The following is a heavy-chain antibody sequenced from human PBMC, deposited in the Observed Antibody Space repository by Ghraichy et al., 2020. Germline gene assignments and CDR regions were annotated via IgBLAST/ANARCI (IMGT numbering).Heavy chain of an antibody. CDR2: ISGDGGST. V-gene: IGHV3-43*02. J-gene: IGHJ6*03. CDR1: GFTFDDYA. CDR3: AKGKWTVASYSSSWYWYYYYYMDV. Sequence: GGSLRLSCAASGFTFDDYAMHWVRQAPGKGLEWVSLISGDGGSTYYADSVKGRFTISRDNSKNSLYLQMNSLRTEDTALYYCAKGKWTVASYSSSWYWYYYYYMDVWGKGTTVTVSS. D-gene: IGHD6-13*01.